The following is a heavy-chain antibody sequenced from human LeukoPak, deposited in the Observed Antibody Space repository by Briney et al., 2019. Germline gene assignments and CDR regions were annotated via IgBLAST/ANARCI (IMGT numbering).Heavy chain of an antibody. D-gene: IGHD6-13*01. CDR3: ATPAAAGDYYYYYMDV. J-gene: IGHJ6*03. Sequence: PGGSLRLSCAASGFTFSSYSMNWVRQAPGKGLEWVSYISSSSSTIYYADSVKGRFTISRDNAKNSLYLQMNSLRAEDTAVYYCATPAAAGDYYYYYMDVWGKGTTVTISS. V-gene: IGHV3-48*01. CDR2: ISSSSSTI. CDR1: GFTFSSYS.